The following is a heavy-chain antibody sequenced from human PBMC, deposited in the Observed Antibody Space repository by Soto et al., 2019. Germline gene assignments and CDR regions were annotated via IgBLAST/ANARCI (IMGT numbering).Heavy chain of an antibody. CDR1: GFSFGDYA. Sequence: EVQLVESGGGLVQPGRSLRLSCAAYGFSFGDYAMQWVRQVPGKGLEWVSSISWNGESIGYADSVKGRFTISRDNGKKSVYLQMNSLRGEDSALYYFAQDAGSSGWCDGFDSWGQGTLVTVAA. CDR3: AQDAGSSGWCDGFDS. V-gene: IGHV3-9*01. J-gene: IGHJ4*02. CDR2: ISWNGESI. D-gene: IGHD6-19*01.